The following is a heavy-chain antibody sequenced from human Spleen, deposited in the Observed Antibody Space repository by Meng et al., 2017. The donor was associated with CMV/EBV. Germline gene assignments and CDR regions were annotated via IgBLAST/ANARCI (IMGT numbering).Heavy chain of an antibody. CDR3: TRSGGDDFWSLARGGHYYFGLDV. CDR2: IRTKPYGGTT. Sequence: GESLKISCTGSGFTFVDSNMNWVRQAPGKGLEWLGFIRTKPYGGTTEYAASVKGRFTISRDDSKSIAYLQMNSLKTEDTAVYYCTRSGGDDFWSLARGGHYYFGLDVWGQGTTVTVSS. CDR1: GFTFVDSN. J-gene: IGHJ6*02. V-gene: IGHV3-49*04. D-gene: IGHD3-3*01.